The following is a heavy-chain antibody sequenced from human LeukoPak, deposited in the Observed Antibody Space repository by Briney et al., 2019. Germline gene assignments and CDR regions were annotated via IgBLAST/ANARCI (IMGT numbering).Heavy chain of an antibody. D-gene: IGHD6-6*01. Sequence: ASVKVSCKASGYTFTSYDINWVRQATGQGLEWMGWMNPNSGNTGYAQKFQGRVTITRNTSISTAYMELSSLRSEDTAVYYCAIGSSSHYYYYYMDVWGKGTTVTVSS. V-gene: IGHV1-8*03. CDR2: MNPNSGNT. CDR3: AIGSSSHYYYYYMDV. J-gene: IGHJ6*03. CDR1: GYTFTSYD.